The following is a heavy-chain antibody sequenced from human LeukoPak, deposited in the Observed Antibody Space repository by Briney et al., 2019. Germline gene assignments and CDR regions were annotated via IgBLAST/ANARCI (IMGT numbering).Heavy chain of an antibody. CDR3: ARVSNYGDPPWFDP. J-gene: IGHJ5*02. CDR2: INPNSGGT. D-gene: IGHD4-17*01. Sequence: ASAKVSCKASGYTFTGYYMHWVRQAPGQGLEWMGWINPNSGGTNYAQKFQGWVTMTRDTSISTAYMELSRLRSDDTAVYYCARVSNYGDPPWFDPWGQGTLVTVSS. V-gene: IGHV1-2*04. CDR1: GYTFTGYY.